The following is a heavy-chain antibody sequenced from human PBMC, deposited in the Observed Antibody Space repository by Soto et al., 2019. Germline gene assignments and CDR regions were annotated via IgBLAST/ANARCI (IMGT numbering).Heavy chain of an antibody. D-gene: IGHD3-10*01. CDR3: ARALRGHLITL. V-gene: IGHV1-2*02. J-gene: IGHJ4*02. CDR1: GYPVTAYY. Sequence: QLHLVQSGAVVKKPGASATVSCSASGYPVTAYYMHWVRQAPGRGLEWMGGINPATGAAKYTQTFQGRVTMTRDTSTSTVFMELSGLTSEDTAVFYCARALRGHLITLWGQGTLVTVSS. CDR2: INPATGAA.